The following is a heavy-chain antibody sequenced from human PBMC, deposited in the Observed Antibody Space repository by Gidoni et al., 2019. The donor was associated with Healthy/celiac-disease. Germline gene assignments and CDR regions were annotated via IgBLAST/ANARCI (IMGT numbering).Heavy chain of an antibody. V-gene: IGHV3-72*01. Sequence: EVQLVESGGGLVQPGGYLSLSCADSGFTFSDHYMDWVRKAPGKGLEWVGRTRNKANSYTTEYAASVKGRFTISRDDSKNSLYLQMNSLKTEDTAVYYCARERRDSSGWSDDAFDIWGQGTMVTVSS. CDR1: GFTFSDHY. D-gene: IGHD6-19*01. CDR3: ARERRDSSGWSDDAFDI. CDR2: TRNKANSYTT. J-gene: IGHJ3*02.